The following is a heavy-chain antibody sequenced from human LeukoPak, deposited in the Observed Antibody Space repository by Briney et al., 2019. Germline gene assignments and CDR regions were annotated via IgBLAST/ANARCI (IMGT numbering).Heavy chain of an antibody. CDR3: ARGRFDCSGGSCYQDLYYYYMDV. CDR2: MNPNSGNT. J-gene: IGHJ6*03. Sequence: ASVKVSCEASGYTFTSYDVNWVRQATGQGLEWMGWMNPNSGNTGYAQKFQGRVTITRNTSISTAYMELSSLRSEDTAVYYCARGRFDCSGGSCYQDLYYYYMDVWGKGTTVTVSS. V-gene: IGHV1-8*03. CDR1: GYTFTSYD. D-gene: IGHD2-15*01.